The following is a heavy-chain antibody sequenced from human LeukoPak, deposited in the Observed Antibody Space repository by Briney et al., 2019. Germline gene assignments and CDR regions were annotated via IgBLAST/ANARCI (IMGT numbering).Heavy chain of an antibody. CDR1: GGSFSGYY. J-gene: IGHJ4*02. CDR2: INHSGST. D-gene: IGHD3-10*01. V-gene: IGHV4-34*01. Sequence: SETLSLTCAVYGGSFSGYYWSWIRQPPGKGLEWIGEINHSGSTNYNPSLKSRVTISVDTSKNQFSLKLSSVTAADTAVYYCARGTYYYGSVSYRFFDYWGQGTLVTVSS. CDR3: ARGTYYYGSVSYRFFDY.